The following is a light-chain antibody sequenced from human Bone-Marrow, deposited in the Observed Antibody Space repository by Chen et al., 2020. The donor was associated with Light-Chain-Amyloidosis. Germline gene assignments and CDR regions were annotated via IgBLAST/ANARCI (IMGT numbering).Light chain of an antibody. CDR1: SSDVGGDNH. CDR2: EVT. CDR3: SSYTITNTLV. J-gene: IGLJ1*01. V-gene: IGLV2-14*01. Sequence: QSDLTQPASVSGSPGPSITLSCTGTSSDVGGDNHVSWYQQHPDKAPKLMIYEVTNRPSWVPDRFSGSKSDNTASLTISGLQTEDEADYFCSSYTITNTLVFGSGTRVTVL.